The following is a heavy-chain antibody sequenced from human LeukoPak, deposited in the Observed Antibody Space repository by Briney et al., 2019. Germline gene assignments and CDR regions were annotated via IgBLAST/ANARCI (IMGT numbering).Heavy chain of an antibody. CDR3: ARGALYYDSSGHIDY. J-gene: IGHJ4*02. D-gene: IGHD3-22*01. CDR2: INSDGSST. CDR1: GFTFSNYA. V-gene: IGHV3-74*01. Sequence: GGSLRLSCAASGFTFSNYAMSWVRQAPGKGLEWVSRINSDGSSTSYADSVKGRFTISRDNAKNTLYLQMNSLRAEDTAVYYCARGALYYDSSGHIDYWGQGTLVTVSS.